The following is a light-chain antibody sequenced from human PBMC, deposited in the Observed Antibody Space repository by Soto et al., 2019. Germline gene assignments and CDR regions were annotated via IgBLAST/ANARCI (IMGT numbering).Light chain of an antibody. V-gene: IGKV1-39*01. J-gene: IGKJ5*01. Sequence: DIQMTQSPSSLSAPVGDRVTITCRASQSISSYLNWYQQKTGKAPKLLIYAASSLQSGVTSRFSGSGSGTDFSLTSSSLQPEDFATYYCQQSYSTPPITFGQGTRLEIK. CDR1: QSISSY. CDR2: AAS. CDR3: QQSYSTPPIT.